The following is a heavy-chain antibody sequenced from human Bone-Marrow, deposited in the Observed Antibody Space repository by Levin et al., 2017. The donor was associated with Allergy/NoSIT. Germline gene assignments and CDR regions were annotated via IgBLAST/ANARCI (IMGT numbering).Heavy chain of an antibody. J-gene: IGHJ3*02. V-gene: IGHV4-61*02. D-gene: IGHD2-15*01. CDR2: IYTSGST. Sequence: TLSLTCTVSGGSISSGSYYWSWIRQPAGTGLEWIGRIYTSGSTNYNPSLKSRVTISVDTSKNQFSLNLTSVTAADTAVYYCARDEGCSGGSCYLGRAFDIWGQGTLVTVSS. CDR1: GGSISSGSYY. CDR3: ARDEGCSGGSCYLGRAFDI.